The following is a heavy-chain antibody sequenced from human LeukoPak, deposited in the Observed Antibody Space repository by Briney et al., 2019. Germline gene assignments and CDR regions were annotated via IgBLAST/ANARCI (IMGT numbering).Heavy chain of an antibody. CDR1: GFTFSSYG. V-gene: IGHV3-33*06. CDR2: IWYDGSNK. D-gene: IGHD6-19*01. Sequence: GGSLRLSCAASGFTFSSYGMHWVRQAPGKGVEGGAGIWYDGSNKYYADSVKGRFTISRDNSKNTLYLQMNSLRAEDTAVYYCAKDRGSSGWYDYWGQGTLVTVSS. CDR3: AKDRGSSGWYDY. J-gene: IGHJ4*02.